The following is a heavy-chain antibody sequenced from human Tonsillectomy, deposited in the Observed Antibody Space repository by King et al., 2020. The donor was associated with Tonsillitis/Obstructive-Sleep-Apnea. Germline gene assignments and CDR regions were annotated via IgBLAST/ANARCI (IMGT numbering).Heavy chain of an antibody. J-gene: IGHJ3*02. CDR1: GGSISSSY. V-gene: IGHV4-59*01. CDR2: IYYSGST. Sequence: VQLQESGPGLVKPSETLSLTCTVSGGSISSSYSSWIRQPPGKGLEWFGYIYYSGSTQYNPSPKSRVTISVDTSKTHFSLKLSSVTASDTAVYYRAREALDAFDIWGQGTMVTVSS. CDR3: AREALDAFDI.